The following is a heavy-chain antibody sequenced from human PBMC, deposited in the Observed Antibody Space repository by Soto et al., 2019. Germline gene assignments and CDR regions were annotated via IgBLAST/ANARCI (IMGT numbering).Heavy chain of an antibody. CDR2: ISSYNGDT. CDR1: GYTFTSSG. CDR3: AREGVAPYYYYGRAT. D-gene: IGHD5-12*01. Sequence: QVQLVQSGAEVKKPGASVKVSCKASGYTFTSSGISWARQAPGQGPEWMGWISSYNGDTNYAQTFQGRVTMTTDTSTSTAYMELRSLRSDDTAVYYCAREGVAPYYYYGRATGGQGTPVTVSS. V-gene: IGHV1-18*01. J-gene: IGHJ6*02.